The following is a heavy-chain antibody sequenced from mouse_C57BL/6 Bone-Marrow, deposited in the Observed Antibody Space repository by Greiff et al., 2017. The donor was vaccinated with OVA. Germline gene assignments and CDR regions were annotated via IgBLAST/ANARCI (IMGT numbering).Heavy chain of an antibody. V-gene: IGHV5-4*01. Sequence: EVQLVESGGGLVKPGGSLKLSCAASGFTFSSYAMPWVRQTPEKRLEWVANISAGGSCTNYPDNVKGRFTISRDNAKNNLYLQMSQLKSEDTAMYDCARDGYYDDPYAMDYWGQGTSVTVSS. CDR1: GFTFSSYA. CDR3: ARDGYYDDPYAMDY. D-gene: IGHD2-3*01. J-gene: IGHJ4*01. CDR2: ISAGGSCT.